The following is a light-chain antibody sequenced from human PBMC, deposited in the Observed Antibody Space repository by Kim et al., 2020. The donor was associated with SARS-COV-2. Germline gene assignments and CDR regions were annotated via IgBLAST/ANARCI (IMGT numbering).Light chain of an antibody. J-gene: IGLJ3*02. V-gene: IGLV1-40*01. CDR2: GNS. CDR3: QSYDSSLRSVV. Sequence: QSVLTQPPSVSGAPGQRVTISCTGSSSNIGAGYDVHWYQQLPGTAPKLLMYGNSNRPSGVPDRFSGSKSGTSASLAITGLQAEDEADFYCQSYDSSLRSVVFGGGTKLTVL. CDR1: SSNIGAGYD.